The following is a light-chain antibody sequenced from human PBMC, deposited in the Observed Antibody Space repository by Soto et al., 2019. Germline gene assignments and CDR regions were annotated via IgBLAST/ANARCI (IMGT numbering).Light chain of an antibody. CDR3: LQHNSYPRT. J-gene: IGKJ1*01. CDR2: AAS. V-gene: IGKV1-9*01. CDR1: QGISSN. Sequence: DVQLTQSPSFLSTSIEDRVTITCRASQGISSNLAWYKQKPGKAPKLLIYAASSLQSGVPSRFSGSGSGTEFTLTISSLQPEDFATYYCLQHNSYPRTFGQGTKVDI.